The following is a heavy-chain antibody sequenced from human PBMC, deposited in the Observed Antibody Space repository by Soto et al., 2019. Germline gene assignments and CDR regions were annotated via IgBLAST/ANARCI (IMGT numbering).Heavy chain of an antibody. D-gene: IGHD3-22*01. CDR2: IYPGDSDT. J-gene: IGHJ5*02. Sequence: GESVKISCKGSGYSVSSYWSGWVRQITGKGLEWMGIIYPGDSDTRYSPSFQGQVTISADKSISTAYLQWSSLKASDTAMYYCARKNYYDSSGYLGERWFDPWGQGTLVTVSS. CDR3: ARKNYYDSSGYLGERWFDP. V-gene: IGHV5-51*01. CDR1: GYSVSSYW.